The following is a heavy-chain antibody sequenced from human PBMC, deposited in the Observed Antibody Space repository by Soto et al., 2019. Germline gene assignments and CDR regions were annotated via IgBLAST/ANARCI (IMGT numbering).Heavy chain of an antibody. J-gene: IGHJ4*02. Sequence: SGPTLVNPTQTLTLTCTFSGFSLSTSGMCVSWIRQPPGKALEWLALIDWDDDKYYSTSLKTRLTISKDTSKNQVVLTMTNMDPVDTATYYFARTKNHERGSGWLYYFDYWGQGTLVTVSS. D-gene: IGHD6-19*01. CDR3: ARTKNHERGSGWLYYFDY. V-gene: IGHV2-70*01. CDR1: GFSLSTSGMC. CDR2: IDWDDDK.